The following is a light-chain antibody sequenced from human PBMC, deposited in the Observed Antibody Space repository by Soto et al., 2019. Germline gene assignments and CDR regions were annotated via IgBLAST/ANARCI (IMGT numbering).Light chain of an antibody. CDR3: QQYHNWPPQYT. CDR1: QSVDSN. J-gene: IGKJ2*01. CDR2: GAS. Sequence: EIVMTQSPASLSVSPGDGATLSCRASQSVDSNVAWYQQNPGQGPRLLIHGASTRAVGVPARFSGSGSGTDFTLTISSLQSEYCAVYYCQQYHNWPPQYTFGQWTTLQIK. V-gene: IGKV3-15*01.